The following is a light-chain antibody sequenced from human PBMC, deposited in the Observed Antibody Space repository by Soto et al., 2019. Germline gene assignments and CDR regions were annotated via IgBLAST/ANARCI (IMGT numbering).Light chain of an antibody. J-gene: IGKJ1*01. V-gene: IGKV1-5*01. Sequence: DIQMTQSPSTLSASVGDRVTITCRASQSIRSWLAWYQQRPGKAPKVLIYDASSLESGVPSRFSGSGSGTEFTLTISSLQPDDFATYYCQHYDSWPWTFGQGTKVDIK. CDR1: QSIRSW. CDR2: DAS. CDR3: QHYDSWPWT.